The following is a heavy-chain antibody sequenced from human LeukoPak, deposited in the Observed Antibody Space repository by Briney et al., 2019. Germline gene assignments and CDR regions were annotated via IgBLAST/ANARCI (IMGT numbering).Heavy chain of an antibody. CDR3: ARDGGHCSGGTCYSVWIDP. J-gene: IGHJ5*02. CDR2: IYTSRST. Sequence: PSETLSLTCTVSGASIITYYWSWIRQPAGQGLEWIGRIYTSRSTNYNPSLKGRVTMYVDTSKNQFSPKMNSMKAADTAVYYCARDGGHCSGGTCYSVWIDPWGQGTLVTVSS. CDR1: GASIITYY. V-gene: IGHV4-4*07. D-gene: IGHD2-15*01.